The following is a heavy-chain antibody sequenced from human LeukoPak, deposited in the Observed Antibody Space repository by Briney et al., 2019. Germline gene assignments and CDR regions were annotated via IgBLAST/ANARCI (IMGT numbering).Heavy chain of an antibody. Sequence: ASVKVSCKASGYTFTGYYMHWVRQAPGQGLEWMGWINPNSGGTNYAQKFQGRVTMTRYTSISTAYMELSRLRSDDTAVYYCARDPKGGSLTGDYWGQGTLVTVSS. V-gene: IGHV1-2*02. J-gene: IGHJ4*02. D-gene: IGHD1-26*01. CDR3: ARDPKGGSLTGDY. CDR2: INPNSGGT. CDR1: GYTFTGYY.